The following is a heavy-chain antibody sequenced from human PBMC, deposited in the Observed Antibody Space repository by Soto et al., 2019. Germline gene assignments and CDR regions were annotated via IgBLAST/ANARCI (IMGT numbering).Heavy chain of an antibody. D-gene: IGHD4-17*01. V-gene: IGHV4-61*08. CDR3: AKLPRADYGGIFDP. CDR2: VYYSGNT. J-gene: IGHJ5*02. CDR1: GGSISSGGYY. Sequence: PSETLCLTCTVSGGSISSGGYYWIWIRQHPGKGLEWIGYVYYSGNTNYNPSLKSRVTISVDTSKNQFSLKLGSVTAADTAVYYCAKLPRADYGGIFDPWGQGTLVTVSS.